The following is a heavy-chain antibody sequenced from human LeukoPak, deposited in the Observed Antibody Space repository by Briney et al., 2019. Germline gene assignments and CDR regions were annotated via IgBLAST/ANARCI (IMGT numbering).Heavy chain of an antibody. V-gene: IGHV3-23*01. D-gene: IGHD5-12*01. CDR3: AKSPYSGYNFDY. J-gene: IGHJ4*02. Sequence: GGSLGLSCAASGFTFSNYAMNWVRQTPGKGLEWVSAISGSGGSTYYADSVKGRFTISRDNSKNTLCLQMNSLRAEDTAVYYCAKSPYSGYNFDYWGQGTLVTVSS. CDR1: GFTFSNYA. CDR2: ISGSGGST.